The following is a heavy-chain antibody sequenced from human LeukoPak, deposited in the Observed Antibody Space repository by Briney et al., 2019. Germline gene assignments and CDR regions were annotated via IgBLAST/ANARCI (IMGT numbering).Heavy chain of an antibody. V-gene: IGHV3-30*03. CDR1: GFTFSSYG. CDR2: ISYDGSNK. J-gene: IGHJ3*02. Sequence: GGSLRLSCAASGFTFSSYGMHWVRQAPGKGLEWVAVISYDGSNKYYADSVKGRFTISRDNSKNTLYLQMNSLRAEDTAVYYCASLTLEDDAFDIWGQGTMVTVSS. CDR3: ASLTLEDDAFDI. D-gene: IGHD5-24*01.